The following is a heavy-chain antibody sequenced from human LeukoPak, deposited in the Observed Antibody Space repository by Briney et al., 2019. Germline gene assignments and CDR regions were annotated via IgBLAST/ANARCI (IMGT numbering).Heavy chain of an antibody. Sequence: GGSLRLSCAASGFTVSSNYMSWVRQAPGKGLEWVSAISGSGGSTYYADSVKGRFTISRDNSKNTLYLQMNSLRAEDTAVYYCAKDPDTAMVWEYNWFDPWGQGTLVTVSS. D-gene: IGHD5-18*01. CDR3: AKDPDTAMVWEYNWFDP. CDR2: ISGSGGST. CDR1: GFTVSSNY. J-gene: IGHJ5*02. V-gene: IGHV3-23*01.